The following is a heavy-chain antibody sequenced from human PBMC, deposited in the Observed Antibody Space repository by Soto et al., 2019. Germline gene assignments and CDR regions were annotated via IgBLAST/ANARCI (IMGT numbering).Heavy chain of an antibody. CDR2: IIPILGIA. CDR1: GGTFSSYT. CDR3: AREDYIMITFGGVIAQGIYWYVDL. Sequence: QVQLVQSGAEVKKPGSSVKVSCKASGGTFSSYTISWVRQAPGQGREWMGRIIPILGIANYAQKFQGRVTITADKSTSPAYMELSSLRSEDTAVYYCAREDYIMITFGGVIAQGIYWYVDLWGSGTLVTVSS. V-gene: IGHV1-69*08. D-gene: IGHD3-16*02. J-gene: IGHJ2*01.